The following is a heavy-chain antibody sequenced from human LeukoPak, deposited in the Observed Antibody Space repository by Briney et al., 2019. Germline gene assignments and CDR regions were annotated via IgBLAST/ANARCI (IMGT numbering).Heavy chain of an antibody. J-gene: IGHJ4*02. V-gene: IGHV4-59*01. CDR3: ARGGYSSSWYSNY. CDR2: IYYSGST. Sequence: SETLSLTCTVSGGSISSYYWSWIRQPPGKGLEWIGYIYYSGSTNYNPSLKSRVTISEDTSKNQFSLKLSSVTAADTAVYYCARGGYSSSWYSNYWGQGTLVTVSS. CDR1: GGSISSYY. D-gene: IGHD6-13*01.